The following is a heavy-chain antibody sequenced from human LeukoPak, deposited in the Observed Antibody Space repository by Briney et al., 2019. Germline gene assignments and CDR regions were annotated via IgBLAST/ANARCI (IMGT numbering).Heavy chain of an antibody. J-gene: IGHJ4*02. CDR1: GFTFGSYW. Sequence: PGGSLRLSCAASGFTFGSYWMSWVRQAPGKGLEWVANIKQDGSEKYYVDSVKGRFTISRDNAKNSLYLQMNSLRAEDTAVYYCARLGRYYDSSGYYPNAFDYWGQGTLVTVSS. V-gene: IGHV3-7*01. CDR3: ARLGRYYDSSGYYPNAFDY. CDR2: IKQDGSEK. D-gene: IGHD3-22*01.